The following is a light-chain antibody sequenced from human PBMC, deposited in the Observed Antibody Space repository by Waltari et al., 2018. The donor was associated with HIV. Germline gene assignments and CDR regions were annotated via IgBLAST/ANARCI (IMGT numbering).Light chain of an antibody. CDR3: SSYTTSSTYV. Sequence: QSALAQPASVSGSPGQSITISCTGTSTHIGAYNYVSWYQKHPDSAPKVIIYQVKSRPSGVSDRFSGSKSGNTASLTISGLQAEDEADYYCSSYTTSSTYVFGRGTTVSVL. CDR1: STHIGAYNY. CDR2: QVK. V-gene: IGLV2-14*01. J-gene: IGLJ1*01.